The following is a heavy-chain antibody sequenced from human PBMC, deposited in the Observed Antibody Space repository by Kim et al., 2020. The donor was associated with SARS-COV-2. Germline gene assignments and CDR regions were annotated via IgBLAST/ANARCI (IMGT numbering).Heavy chain of an antibody. V-gene: IGHV4-34*01. CDR2: IDHIGNT. J-gene: IGHJ3*02. CDR1: GGSFSNYY. D-gene: IGHD1-20*01. CDR3: AGIRHNSSPNDAFDT. Sequence: SETLSLTCAVYGGSFSNYYWSWIRQTPGQGLEWIGEIDHIGNTNYNTSLKSRATISLDTSRSQSSLKLTSVTAADPALYSCAGIRHNSSPNDAFDTWGQG.